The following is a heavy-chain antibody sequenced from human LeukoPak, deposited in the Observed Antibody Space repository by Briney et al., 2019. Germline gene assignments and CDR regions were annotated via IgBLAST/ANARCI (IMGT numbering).Heavy chain of an antibody. D-gene: IGHD6-13*01. CDR2: LPPDGSYQ. J-gene: IGHJ4*02. V-gene: IGHV3-30*04. CDR3: ARGLHDRSWYGAH. Sequence: QPGGSLRHSCAASGFTFSDYTMQWVRQAPGKGLEWVALLPPDGSYQYYADSLKGRFTISRDNFKNALYLQMNSLRLEDTAVYYCARGLHDRSWYGAHWGQGTLLSVSS. CDR1: GFTFSDYT.